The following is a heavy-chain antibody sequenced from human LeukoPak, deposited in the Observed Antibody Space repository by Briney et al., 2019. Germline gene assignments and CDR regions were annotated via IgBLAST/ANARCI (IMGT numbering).Heavy chain of an antibody. V-gene: IGHV4-34*01. D-gene: IGHD6-19*01. CDR1: GGPFSAYY. Sequence: PSGTLSLTCAVYGGPFSAYYWFWIRQPPGKGLEWIGEVTHSGSINYNPSLKSRITISVDTSKNQFSLRVTSVTAADTAVYYCARGRRSGLSGAVDHWGQGTLVTVSS. CDR3: ARGRRSGLSGAVDH. CDR2: VTHSGSI. J-gene: IGHJ5*02.